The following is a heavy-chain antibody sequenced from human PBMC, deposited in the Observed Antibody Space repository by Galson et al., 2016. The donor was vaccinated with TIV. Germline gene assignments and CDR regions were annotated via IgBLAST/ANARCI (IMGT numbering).Heavy chain of an antibody. V-gene: IGHV1-2*02. J-gene: IGHJ3*01. CDR1: GYSFTGYF. Sequence: SVKVSCKASGYSFTGYFMHWVRQAPGQGLEWMGWINPKTGATTYAQEFQGRITMTRDTSASTVYMDLNRLQSDDTAVYYCARSDGYYKYALDVWGQGTTVTVSS. CDR3: ARSDGYYKYALDV. CDR2: INPKTGAT. D-gene: IGHD3-9*01.